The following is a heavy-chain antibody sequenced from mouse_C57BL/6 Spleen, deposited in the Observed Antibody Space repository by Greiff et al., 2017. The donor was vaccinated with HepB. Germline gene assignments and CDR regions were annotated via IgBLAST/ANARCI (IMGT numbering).Heavy chain of an antibody. CDR1: GFTFSSYG. J-gene: IGHJ2*01. CDR3: ARPETGNYFDY. CDR2: ISSGGSYT. D-gene: IGHD4-1*01. Sequence: DVQLVESGGDLVKPGGSLKLSCAASGFTFSSYGMSWVRQTPDKRLEWVATISSGGSYTYYQDSVKGRFTISRDNAKNTLYLQMSSLKSEDTAMYYCARPETGNYFDYWGQGTTLTVSS. V-gene: IGHV5-6*01.